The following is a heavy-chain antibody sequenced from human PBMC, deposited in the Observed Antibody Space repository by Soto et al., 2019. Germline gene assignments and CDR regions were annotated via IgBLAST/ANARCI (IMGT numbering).Heavy chain of an antibody. CDR3: AKDRPLVHSLEWGY. D-gene: IGHD1-26*01. CDR2: ISGSGGST. J-gene: IGHJ4*02. Sequence: GGSLRLSCAASGFTFSSYAMSWVRQAPGKGLEWVSAISGSGGSTYYADSVKGRFTISRDNSKNTLYLQMNSLRAEDTAVYICAKDRPLVHSLEWGYWGQGTLVTVSA. V-gene: IGHV3-23*01. CDR1: GFTFSSYA.